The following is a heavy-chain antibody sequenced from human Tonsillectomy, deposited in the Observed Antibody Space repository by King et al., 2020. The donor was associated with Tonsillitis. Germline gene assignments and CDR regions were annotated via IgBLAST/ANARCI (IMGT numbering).Heavy chain of an antibody. CDR2: IKQDGSEK. CDR1: GFTFRTYW. D-gene: IGHD3-10*01. V-gene: IGHV3-7*03. CDR3: AAYYTSLSD. Sequence: VQLVESGGGLVQPGGSLRLSCAASGFTFRTYWMSWVRQAPGKGLEWVAKIKQDGSEKYYVDSVKGRFTISRDNAKNSLYLQMNSLGAEDTAVYYCAAYYTSLSDWGQGTLVTVSS. J-gene: IGHJ4*02.